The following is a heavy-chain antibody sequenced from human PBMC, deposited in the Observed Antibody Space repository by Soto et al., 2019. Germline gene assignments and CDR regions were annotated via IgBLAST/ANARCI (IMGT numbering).Heavy chain of an antibody. V-gene: IGHV3-30*18. CDR2: ISYDGSNK. CDR1: GFTFSSYG. Sequence: QVQLVESGGGVVQPGRSLRLSCAASGFTFSSYGMHWVRQAPGKGLEWVAVISYDGSNKYYADSVKGRFTISRDNSKNTLYLQMNSLRAEDTAVYYCAKESGWYVKAFDIWGQGTMVTVSS. CDR3: AKESGWYVKAFDI. D-gene: IGHD6-19*01. J-gene: IGHJ3*02.